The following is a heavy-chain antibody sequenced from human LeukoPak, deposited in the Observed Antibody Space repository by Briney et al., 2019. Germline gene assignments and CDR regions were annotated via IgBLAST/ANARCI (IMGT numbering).Heavy chain of an antibody. D-gene: IGHD3/OR15-3a*01. CDR3: ARDSGFSGTQRGEY. V-gene: IGHV3-23*01. CDR2: ISPGGGPT. J-gene: IGHJ4*02. Sequence: GGSLRLSCAGSGFPFSSHGMNWVRQAPGKGLEWVSGISPGGGPTYYADSVRGRFSISRDDLKDTLYLQMNSLRAEDTAVYYCARDSGFSGTQRGEYWGQGTLVTVSS. CDR1: GFPFSSHG.